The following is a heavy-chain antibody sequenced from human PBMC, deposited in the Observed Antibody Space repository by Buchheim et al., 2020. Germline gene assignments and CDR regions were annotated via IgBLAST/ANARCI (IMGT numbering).Heavy chain of an antibody. V-gene: IGHV3-7*01. D-gene: IGHD2-15*01. CDR3: ARDFWWLWDY. Sequence: EVQLVESGGGLVQPGGSLRLSCAASGFTFSTYWMSWVRQAPGKGLEWVANIKEDGSDKYYVDSVKGRFTVSRDSAKNSLYLQLNSLRSEDTAVYYCARDFWWLWDYWGQGTL. J-gene: IGHJ4*02. CDR1: GFTFSTYW. CDR2: IKEDGSDK.